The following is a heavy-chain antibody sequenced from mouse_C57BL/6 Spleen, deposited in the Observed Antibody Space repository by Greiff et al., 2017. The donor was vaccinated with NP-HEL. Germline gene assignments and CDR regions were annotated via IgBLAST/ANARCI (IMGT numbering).Heavy chain of an antibody. J-gene: IGHJ2*01. Sequence: VQLQQPGAELVKPGASVKMSCKASGYTFTSYWITWVKQRPGQGLEWIGDIYPGSGSTNYNEKFKSKATLTVDTSSSTAYMQLSSLTSEDSAVYYCARGGIYDGYFYFDYWGQGTTLTVSS. CDR3: ARGGIYDGYFYFDY. D-gene: IGHD2-3*01. CDR2: IYPGSGST. CDR1: GYTFTSYW. V-gene: IGHV1-55*01.